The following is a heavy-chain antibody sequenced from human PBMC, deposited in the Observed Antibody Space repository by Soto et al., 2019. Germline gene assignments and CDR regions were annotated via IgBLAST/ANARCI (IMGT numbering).Heavy chain of an antibody. CDR3: ARDHGYCISTSCYNGVWFDP. CDR1: GGSISSYY. J-gene: IGHJ5*02. D-gene: IGHD2-2*02. Sequence: SETLSLTCTVSGGSISSYYWSWIRQPAGKGLEWIGRIYTSGSTNYNPSLKSRVTMSVDTSKNQFSLKLSSVTAADTAVYYCARDHGYCISTSCYNGVWFDPWGQGTLVTVSS. V-gene: IGHV4-4*07. CDR2: IYTSGST.